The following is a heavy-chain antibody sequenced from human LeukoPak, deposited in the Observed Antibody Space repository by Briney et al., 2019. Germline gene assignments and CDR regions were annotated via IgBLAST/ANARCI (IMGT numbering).Heavy chain of an antibody. CDR2: IWYDGSNK. CDR3: AGRYCSSTSCYSDY. V-gene: IGHV3-30*02. J-gene: IGHJ4*02. CDR1: GFTFSSYG. Sequence: PGGSLRLSCAASGFTFSSYGMHWVRQAPGKGLEWVAFIWYDGSNKYYADSVKGRFTISRDNSKNTLYLQMNSLRAEDTAVYYCAGRYCSSTSCYSDYWGQGTLVTVPS. D-gene: IGHD2-2*02.